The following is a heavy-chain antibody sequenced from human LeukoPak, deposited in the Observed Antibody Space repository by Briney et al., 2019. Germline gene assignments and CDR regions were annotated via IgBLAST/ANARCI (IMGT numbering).Heavy chain of an antibody. V-gene: IGHV3-33*01. J-gene: IGHJ4*02. D-gene: IGHD3-22*01. CDR1: GFTFSSYG. CDR3: ARGFAINYYDSSGYLH. CDR2: IWYDGSNK. Sequence: PGRCLRLSCAASGFTFSSYGMHWVRQAPGKGLEWVAVIWYDGSNKYYADSVKGRFTISRDNSKNTLYLQMNSLRAEDTAVYYCARGFAINYYDSSGYLHWGQGTLVTVSS.